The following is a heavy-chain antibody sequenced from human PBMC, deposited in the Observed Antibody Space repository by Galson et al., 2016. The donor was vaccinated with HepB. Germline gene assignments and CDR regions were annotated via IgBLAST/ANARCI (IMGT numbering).Heavy chain of an antibody. J-gene: IGHJ2*01. Sequence: SETLSLTCTVSGGSISSGYWTWIRQSAGKGLEWIGRIYPSGSTNYNPSLNSRVTMSIDMSKNQFSLRLRSMTAADTAVFYCARVRPGFWYFDLWGRGTLVTVSS. CDR3: ARVRPGFWYFDL. V-gene: IGHV4-4*07. CDR2: IYPSGST. CDR1: GGSISSGY. D-gene: IGHD1-14*01.